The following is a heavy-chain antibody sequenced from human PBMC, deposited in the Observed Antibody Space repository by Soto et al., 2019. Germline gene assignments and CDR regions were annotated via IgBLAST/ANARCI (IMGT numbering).Heavy chain of an antibody. CDR3: ASGASSNWPDF. J-gene: IGHJ4*02. V-gene: IGHV1-2*02. D-gene: IGHD6-13*01. Sequence: ASVKVSCKASGYTFTDYYMHWVRQAPGQGLEWMGWINANSGGTNYPQKFRGRVTLTRDTSISTVYMELSSLRSDDTAVYYCASGASSNWPDFWGRGTLVTVSS. CDR2: INANSGGT. CDR1: GYTFTDYY.